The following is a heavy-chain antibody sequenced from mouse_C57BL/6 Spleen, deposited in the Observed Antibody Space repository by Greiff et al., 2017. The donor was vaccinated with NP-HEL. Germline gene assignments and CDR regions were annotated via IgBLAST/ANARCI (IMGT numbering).Heavy chain of an antibody. CDR3: ARYYGSSYPYAMDY. CDR2: ISSGSSTI. Sequence: EVKLVESGGGLVKPGGSLKLSCAASGFTFSDYGMHWVRQAPEKGLEWVAYISSGSSTIYYADTVKGRFTISRDNAKNTLFLQMTSLRSEDTAMYYCARYYGSSYPYAMDYWGQGTSVTVSS. V-gene: IGHV5-17*01. CDR1: GFTFSDYG. D-gene: IGHD1-1*01. J-gene: IGHJ4*01.